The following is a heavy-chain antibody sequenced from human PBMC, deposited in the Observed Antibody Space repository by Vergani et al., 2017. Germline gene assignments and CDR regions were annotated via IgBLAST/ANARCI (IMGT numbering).Heavy chain of an antibody. D-gene: IGHD4-17*01. CDR3: ARVYGDDVEHAFDI. V-gene: IGHV4-30-2*01. J-gene: IGHJ3*02. CDR2: IYHSGST. Sequence: QLQLRESGSGLVKPSQTLSLTCAVSGGSISSGGYSWSWIRQPPGKGLEWIGYIYHSGSTYYKPFLKSRVTISVDWTNNQFSLKQSSVTCADTAVYYSARVYGDDVEHAFDIWGQGTMVTVSS. CDR1: GGSISSGGYS.